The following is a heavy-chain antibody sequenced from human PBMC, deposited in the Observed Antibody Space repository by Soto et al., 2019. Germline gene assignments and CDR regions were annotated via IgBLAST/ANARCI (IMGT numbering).Heavy chain of an antibody. CDR3: ARDNRMALAGTRVPQYYFYYGMDV. D-gene: IGHD6-19*01. V-gene: IGHV4-59*01. Sequence: SETLSLTCSVSGGSISSNYWSWIRQPPGKGLEWIGHIYYSGSTNYNPSLKSRVTISVDTSKKQFSLKLSSVTAADTAVYYCARDNRMALAGTRVPQYYFYYGMDVWGKGTTVTVAT. CDR1: GGSISSNY. J-gene: IGHJ6*04. CDR2: IYYSGST.